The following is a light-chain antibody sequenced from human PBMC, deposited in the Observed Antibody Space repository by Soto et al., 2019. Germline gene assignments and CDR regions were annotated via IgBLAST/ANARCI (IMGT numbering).Light chain of an antibody. J-gene: IGLJ2*01. Sequence: QSVLTQPPSASGTPGQRVTISCSGSSSNIGANPINWYQQLPGTAPKLLIYNNDQRPSGVPDRFYASKSGTSASLAISGLQYEDEADYYCEAWDDSLYGAVLGGGTKLTVL. V-gene: IGLV1-44*01. CDR2: NND. CDR1: SSNIGANP. CDR3: EAWDDSLYGAV.